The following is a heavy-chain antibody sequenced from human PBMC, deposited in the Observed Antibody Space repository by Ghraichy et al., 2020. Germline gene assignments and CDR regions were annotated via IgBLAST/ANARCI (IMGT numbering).Heavy chain of an antibody. D-gene: IGHD3-22*01. CDR2: IRYDGTNK. CDR3: AKDRRKYYYDSTGTYYFDY. V-gene: IGHV3-30*02. J-gene: IGHJ4*02. Sequence: LSLTCAASGFTFSSSDMYWVRQAPGKGLEWVAFIRYDGTNKYYADSVKGRFTISRDNSKNTLYLQMNSLRAGDTAVYYCAKDRRKYYYDSTGTYYFDYWGQGTLVTVSS. CDR1: GFTFSSSD.